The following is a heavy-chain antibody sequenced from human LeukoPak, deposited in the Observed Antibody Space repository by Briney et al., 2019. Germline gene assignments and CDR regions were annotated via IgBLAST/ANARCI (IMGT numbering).Heavy chain of an antibody. CDR3: AKDRGGSSWYYFDY. D-gene: IGHD6-13*01. CDR2: IRYDGSNK. CDR1: GFTFSSYG. J-gene: IGHJ4*02. V-gene: IGHV3-30*02. Sequence: GRSLRLSCAASGFTFSSYGMHWVRQAPGKGLEWVAFIRYDGSNKYYADSVKGRFTISRDNSKNTLYLQMNSLRAEDTAVYYCAKDRGGSSWYYFDYWGQGTLVTVSS.